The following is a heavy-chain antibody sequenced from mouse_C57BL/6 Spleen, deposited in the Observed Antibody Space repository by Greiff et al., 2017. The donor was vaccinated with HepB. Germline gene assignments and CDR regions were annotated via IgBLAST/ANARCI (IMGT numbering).Heavy chain of an antibody. D-gene: IGHD2-1*01. CDR2: IYPGDGDT. Sequence: LQESGPELVKPGASVKISCKASGYAFSSSWMNWVKQRPGKGLEWIGRIYPGDGDTNYNGKFKGKATLTADKSSSTAYMQLSSLTSEDSAVYFCARYWEDYGNFWFAYWGQGTLVTVSA. J-gene: IGHJ3*01. CDR1: GYAFSSSW. CDR3: ARYWEDYGNFWFAY. V-gene: IGHV1-82*01.